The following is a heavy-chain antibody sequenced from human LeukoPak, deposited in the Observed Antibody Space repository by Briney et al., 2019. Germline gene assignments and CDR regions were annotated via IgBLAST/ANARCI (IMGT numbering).Heavy chain of an antibody. CDR3: ASTACGGIGVCWFDP. Sequence: GSVKVSCKASGYTFTGYYMHWVRRAPGQGLEWMGWINPNSGGTNYAQKFQGRVTMTRDTSISTAYMELSRLRSDDTAVYYCASTACGGIGVCWFDPWGQGTLVTVSS. J-gene: IGHJ5*02. D-gene: IGHD2-21*01. V-gene: IGHV1-2*02. CDR2: INPNSGGT. CDR1: GYTFTGYY.